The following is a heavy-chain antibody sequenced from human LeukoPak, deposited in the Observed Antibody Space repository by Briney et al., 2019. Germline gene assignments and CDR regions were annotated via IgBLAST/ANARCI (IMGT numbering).Heavy chain of an antibody. V-gene: IGHV3-7*05. J-gene: IGHJ4*02. CDR3: AREITYDSSGYYLLDY. CDR2: IKQDGSEK. CDR1: GFTFSSYW. D-gene: IGHD3-22*01. Sequence: QPGRSLRLSCAASGFTFSSYWMSWVRQAPGKGLEWVANIKQDGSEKYYVDSVKGRFTISRDNAKNSLYLQMNSLRAEDTAVYYCAREITYDSSGYYLLDYWGQGTLVTVSS.